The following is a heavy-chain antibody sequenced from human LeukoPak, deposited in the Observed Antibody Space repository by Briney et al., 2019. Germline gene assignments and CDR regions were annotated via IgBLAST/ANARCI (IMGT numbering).Heavy chain of an antibody. CDR3: ARDYYDSSGPNWYFDL. V-gene: IGHV4-59*01. J-gene: IGHJ2*01. CDR2: IYYSGST. D-gene: IGHD3-22*01. Sequence: SETLSLTCTVSGGSISSYYWSWIRQPPGKGLEWIGYIYYSGSTNYNPSLKSRVTISVDTSKNQFSLKLSSVTAADTAVYYCARDYYDSSGPNWYFDLWGRGTLVTVSS. CDR1: GGSISSYY.